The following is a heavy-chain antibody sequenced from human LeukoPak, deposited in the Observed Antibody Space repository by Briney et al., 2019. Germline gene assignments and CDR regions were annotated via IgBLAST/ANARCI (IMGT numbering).Heavy chain of an antibody. CDR1: GGTFSSYA. Sequence: SVKVSCKASGGTFSSYAIIWVRQAPGQGLEWLGGIIPIFDTANYAQKFQDRVTITADESTSTDYMELSSLTSEDTAVYYCARGPSGYHNTGGQGTLVTVSS. V-gene: IGHV1-69*13. D-gene: IGHD5-12*01. CDR2: IIPIFDTA. J-gene: IGHJ4*02. CDR3: ARGPSGYHNT.